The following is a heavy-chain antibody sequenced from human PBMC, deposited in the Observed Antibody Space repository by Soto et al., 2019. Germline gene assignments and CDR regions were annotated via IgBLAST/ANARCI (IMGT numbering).Heavy chain of an antibody. Sequence: VKGARKASGYTFTIYRVGRLRQTTGQGIEWMGWISAYNGNTNYAQKLQGRVTMTTDTSTSTAYMELRSLRSDDTALYYCARVLPTKPTGYFDYWGEATLVTVYS. D-gene: IGHD1-26*01. V-gene: IGHV1-18*01. J-gene: IGHJ4*02. CDR1: GYTFTIYR. CDR2: ISAYNGNT. CDR3: ARVLPTKPTGYFDY.